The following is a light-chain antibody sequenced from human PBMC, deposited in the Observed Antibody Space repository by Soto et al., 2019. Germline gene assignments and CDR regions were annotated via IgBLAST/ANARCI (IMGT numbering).Light chain of an antibody. CDR3: QAWDSSTRVV. J-gene: IGLJ2*01. CDR2: QDS. V-gene: IGLV3-1*01. Sequence: SYELTQPPSVSVSPGQTASITCSGDKLGDKYACWYQQKPGQSPVLVIYQDSKRPSGIPERFSGSNSGNTATLTISGTQAXXXADYYCQAWDSSTRVVFGGGTKL. CDR1: KLGDKY.